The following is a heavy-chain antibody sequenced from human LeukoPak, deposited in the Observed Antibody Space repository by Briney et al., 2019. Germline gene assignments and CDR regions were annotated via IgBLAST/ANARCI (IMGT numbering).Heavy chain of an antibody. CDR2: MNPNSGNT. CDR3: ASSFYGDYVAFDI. V-gene: IGHV1-8*01. D-gene: IGHD4-17*01. Sequence: ASVKVSCKASGYTFTSYDINWVRQATGQGLEWMGWMNPNSGNTGYAQKFQGRVTMTRNTSISTAYMELSSLRSEDTAAYYCASSFYGDYVAFDIWGQGTMVTVSS. J-gene: IGHJ3*02. CDR1: GYTFTSYD.